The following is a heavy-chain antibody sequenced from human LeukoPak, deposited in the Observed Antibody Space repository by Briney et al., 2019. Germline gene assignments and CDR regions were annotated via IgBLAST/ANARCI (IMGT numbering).Heavy chain of an antibody. CDR1: GFVFSNYW. Sequence: GGPLRLSCAASGFVFSNYWMHWVRQAPGKGPVWVSRIFPDRRSTDYADSVKGRFTISRDNAKTTAYLQMNSLRAEDTAIYYCARQAAYGESGIAYWGQGTLVT. CDR2: IFPDRRST. D-gene: IGHD4-17*01. CDR3: ARQAAYGESGIAY. J-gene: IGHJ4*02. V-gene: IGHV3-74*01.